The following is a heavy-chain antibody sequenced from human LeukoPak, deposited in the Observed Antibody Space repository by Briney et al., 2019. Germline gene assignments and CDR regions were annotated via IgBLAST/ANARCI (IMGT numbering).Heavy chain of an antibody. CDR3: ARDLTDYYELDY. Sequence: SETLSLTCTVSGGSLSSYYWNWIRQPAGKGLEWIGRIYTSGSTNYNPSLKSRVTISVDTSKNQFSLNLISVTAADTAVYYCARDLTDYYELDYWGQGTLVTVSS. CDR2: IYTSGST. V-gene: IGHV4-4*07. D-gene: IGHD3-22*01. CDR1: GGSLSSYY. J-gene: IGHJ4*02.